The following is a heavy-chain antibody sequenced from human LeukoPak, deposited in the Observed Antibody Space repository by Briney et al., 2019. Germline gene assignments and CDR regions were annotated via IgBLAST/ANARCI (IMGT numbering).Heavy chain of an antibody. Sequence: GGSPRLSCAASGFTFSTYAMSWVRQAPGKGLEWVSAISRSGDSTYYGDSVKGRFTSSRDNPKNTLFLQMNSLRAEDTAVYYCAKHSGEVIVGATVNAWGQGTLVTVSS. D-gene: IGHD1-26*01. CDR2: ISRSGDST. CDR3: AKHSGEVIVGATVNA. CDR1: GFTFSTYA. J-gene: IGHJ4*02. V-gene: IGHV3-23*01.